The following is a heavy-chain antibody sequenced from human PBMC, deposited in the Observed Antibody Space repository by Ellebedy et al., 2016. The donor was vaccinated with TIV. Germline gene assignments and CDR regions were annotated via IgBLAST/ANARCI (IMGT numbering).Heavy chain of an antibody. Sequence: GESLKISXAASGFTFSDYYMSWIRQAPGKGLEWVSYISSSGSTIYYADSVKGRFTISRDNAKNSLYLQMNSLRAEDTAVYYYARDRSSLAAAGDAFDIWGQGTMVTVSS. CDR1: GFTFSDYY. J-gene: IGHJ3*02. CDR2: ISSSGSTI. V-gene: IGHV3-11*04. CDR3: ARDRSSLAAAGDAFDI. D-gene: IGHD6-13*01.